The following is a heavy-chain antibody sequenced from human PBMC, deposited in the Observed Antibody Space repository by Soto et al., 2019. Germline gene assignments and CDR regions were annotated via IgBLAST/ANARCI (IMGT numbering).Heavy chain of an antibody. V-gene: IGHV5-51*01. CDR2: VHPGDSDT. Sequence: GESLKISCKGSGSNFATYWIGWVRQMPGKGLEWMGIVHPGDSDTRYSPSFQGQVTMSADKSLNTVYLQWNNLKTSDTATYYCARRAATFNWFDPWGQGTLVTVSS. CDR3: ARRAATFNWFDP. D-gene: IGHD6-13*01. J-gene: IGHJ5*02. CDR1: GSNFATYW.